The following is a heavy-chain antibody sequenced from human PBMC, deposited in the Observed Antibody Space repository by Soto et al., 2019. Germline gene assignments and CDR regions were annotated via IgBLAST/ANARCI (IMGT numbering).Heavy chain of an antibody. CDR2: INHSGNT. Sequence: SETLSLTCAVYGGSFSGYYWSWIRQPPGKGLEWIGDINHSGNTNYNPSLQSRVTMSVDTSKNQFSLKVNSVTAADTALYYCAQTTLRDVSYSYPRTFDNWGQGVLVTVSS. CDR1: GGSFSGYY. D-gene: IGHD2-15*01. V-gene: IGHV4-34*01. CDR3: AQTTLRDVSYSYPRTFDN. J-gene: IGHJ4*02.